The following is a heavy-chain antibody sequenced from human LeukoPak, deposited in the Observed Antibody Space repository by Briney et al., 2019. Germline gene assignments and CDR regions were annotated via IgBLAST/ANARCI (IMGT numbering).Heavy chain of an antibody. J-gene: IGHJ4*02. CDR2: ISAYNGNT. CDR3: ARGVDYDSVWGSYHLDY. Sequence: GASVKVSCKAPGYTFTSYGISWVRQAPGQGLEWMGWISAYNGNTNYAQKLQGRVTMTTDTSTSTAYMELRSLRSDDTAVYYCARGVDYDSVWGSYHLDYWGQGTLVTVSS. CDR1: GYTFTSYG. D-gene: IGHD3-16*02. V-gene: IGHV1-18*04.